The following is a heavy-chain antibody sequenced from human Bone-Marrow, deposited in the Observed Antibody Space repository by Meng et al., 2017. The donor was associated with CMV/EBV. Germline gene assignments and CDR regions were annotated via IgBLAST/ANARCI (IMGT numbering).Heavy chain of an antibody. CDR3: AKDRGSLLWFGETPDY. J-gene: IGHJ4*02. Sequence: GGSLRLSCAASGFTFSSYGMHWVRQAPGKGLEWVAFIRYDGSNKYYADSVKGRFTISRDNSKNTLYLQMNSLRAEDTAAYYCAKDRGSLLWFGETPDYWGQGTLVT. CDR2: IRYDGSNK. CDR1: GFTFSSYG. D-gene: IGHD3-10*01. V-gene: IGHV3-30*02.